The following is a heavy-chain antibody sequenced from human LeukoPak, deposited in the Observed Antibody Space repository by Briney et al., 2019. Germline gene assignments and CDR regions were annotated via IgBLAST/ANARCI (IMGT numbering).Heavy chain of an antibody. J-gene: IGHJ4*02. D-gene: IGHD3-3*01. CDR2: IWYDGSNK. CDR1: GFTFSSYG. CDR3: AKQYYDFWSGYKGEYYFDY. Sequence: GGSLRLSCAASGFTFSSYGMHWVRQAPGKGLEWVRVIWYDGSNKYYADSVKGRFTISRDNSKNTLYLQMNSLRAEDTAVYYCAKQYYDFWSGYKGEYYFDYWGQGTLVTVSS. V-gene: IGHV3-33*06.